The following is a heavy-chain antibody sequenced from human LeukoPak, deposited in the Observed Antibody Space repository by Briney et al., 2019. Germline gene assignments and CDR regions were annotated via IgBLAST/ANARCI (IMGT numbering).Heavy chain of an antibody. D-gene: IGHD3-10*01. J-gene: IGHJ4*02. CDR3: ARETRAVVSSGLDY. V-gene: IGHV3-11*01. CDR2: ISSSGSTI. Sequence: GGSLRLSCAASGFTFSDYYMSWIRQAPGKGLEWVSYISSSGSTIYYADSVKGRFTISRDNAKDSLYLQMNSLRAEDTAVYYCARETRAVVSSGLDYWGQGTLVTVSS. CDR1: GFTFSDYY.